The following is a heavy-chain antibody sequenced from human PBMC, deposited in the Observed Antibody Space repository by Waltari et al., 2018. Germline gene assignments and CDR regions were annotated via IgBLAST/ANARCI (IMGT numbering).Heavy chain of an antibody. CDR3: AKDRSICESDAFDM. V-gene: IGHV3-23*04. CDR2: FTVRGGNT. J-gene: IGHJ3*02. CDR1: GFTFSNYA. Sequence: EVQLVESGGSLVHPGGSLRLYCAASGFTFSNYAMSWVRQAPGKGREWVSGFTVRGGNTYYAASVKGRFTISTDKAKNTLHLQMSSLRAEDTAVYYCAKDRSICESDAFDMWGQGTLVTVSS.